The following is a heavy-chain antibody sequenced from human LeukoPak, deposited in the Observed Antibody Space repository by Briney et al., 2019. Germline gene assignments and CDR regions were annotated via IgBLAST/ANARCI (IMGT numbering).Heavy chain of an antibody. D-gene: IGHD5-12*01. CDR1: GGSISTYY. CDR3: ARGGYDSYDAFDI. CDR2: IYYSGST. V-gene: IGHV4-59*01. Sequence: SETLSLTCTVSGGTVSGGSISTYYWGWIRQPPGKGLEWIGYIYYSGSTNYNPSLQSRVTISVDTSKNQFSLKLSSVTAADTAIYYCARGGYDSYDAFDIWDRGTMVTVSS. J-gene: IGHJ3*02.